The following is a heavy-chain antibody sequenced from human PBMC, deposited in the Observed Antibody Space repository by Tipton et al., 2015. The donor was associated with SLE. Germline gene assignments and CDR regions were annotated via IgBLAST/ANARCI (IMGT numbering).Heavy chain of an antibody. Sequence: TLSLTCTVSGGSISSYYWSWIRQPPGRGLEWIGYIYYSGSTNYNPSLKSRVTTSLDTSRNQFSLRLSSVTAADTALYFCARGFYYDFWSAYSNEKGLKTYYFDSWGQGTLVTVSS. J-gene: IGHJ4*02. CDR2: IYYSGST. CDR1: GGSISSYY. V-gene: IGHV4-59*12. CDR3: ARGFYYDFWSAYSNEKGLKTYYFDS. D-gene: IGHD3-3*01.